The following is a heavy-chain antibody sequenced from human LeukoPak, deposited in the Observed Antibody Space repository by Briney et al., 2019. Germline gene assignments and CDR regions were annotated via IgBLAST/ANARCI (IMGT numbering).Heavy chain of an antibody. CDR1: GSTFSSYE. J-gene: IGHJ3*02. D-gene: IGHD2-15*01. V-gene: IGHV3-48*03. CDR3: ARSPYCSGGSCYGPDAFDI. Sequence: PGGSLRLSCAASGSTFSSYEMNWVRQAPGKGLEWVSYISSSGSTIYYADSVKGRFTISRDNAKNSLYLQMNSLRAEDTAVYYCARSPYCSGGSCYGPDAFDIWGQGTMVTVSS. CDR2: ISSSGSTI.